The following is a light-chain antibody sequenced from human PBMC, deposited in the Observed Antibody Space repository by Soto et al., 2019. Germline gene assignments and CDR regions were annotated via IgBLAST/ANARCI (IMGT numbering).Light chain of an antibody. CDR3: QQSYSTPYT. CDR2: AAS. CDR1: QSISSS. Sequence: DIQMTQSPSSLSASVGDRVTITCRASQSISSSFNWYQQKPGKAPKLLIYAASSLQSGVPSRFSGSGSGTDFTLTISSPQPEDFATYYCQQSYSTPYTFGQGTKLEIK. V-gene: IGKV1-39*01. J-gene: IGKJ2*01.